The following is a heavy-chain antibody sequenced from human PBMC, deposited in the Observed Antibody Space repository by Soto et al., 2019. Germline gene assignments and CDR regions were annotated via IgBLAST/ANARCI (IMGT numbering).Heavy chain of an antibody. CDR2: IYYSGST. CDR3: ARDPKFYYYDSSGPDY. V-gene: IGHV4-30-4*01. Sequence: SQTLSLTRTVSGASISSGYYYWCWIRQPPGKGLEWIGYIYYSGSTYYNPSLKSRVTISVDTSKNQFSLKLSSVTAADTVVYYFARDPKFYYYDSSGPDYWGQGTLVTVSS. J-gene: IGHJ4*02. CDR1: GASISSGYYY. D-gene: IGHD3-22*01.